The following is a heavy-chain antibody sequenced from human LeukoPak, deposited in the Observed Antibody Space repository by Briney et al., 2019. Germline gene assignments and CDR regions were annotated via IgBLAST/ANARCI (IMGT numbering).Heavy chain of an antibody. Sequence: SQTLSLTCTVSGGSISSGDYYWSWLRQPPGKGLEWIGYIYYSGSTYYNPSLKSRVTISVDTSKNQFSLKLSSVTAADTAVYYCARGRDYYGSGSYPDYWGQGTLVTVSS. J-gene: IGHJ4*02. CDR1: GGSISSGDYY. CDR3: ARGRDYYGSGSYPDY. V-gene: IGHV4-30-4*01. CDR2: IYYSGST. D-gene: IGHD3-10*01.